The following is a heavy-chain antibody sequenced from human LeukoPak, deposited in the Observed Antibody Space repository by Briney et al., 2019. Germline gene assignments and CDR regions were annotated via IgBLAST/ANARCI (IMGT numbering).Heavy chain of an antibody. CDR3: ASLMGGYDFYDY. J-gene: IGHJ4*02. Sequence: GGSLRLSCAASGFTFSSYGMSWVRQAPGKGLEWVSSISSSSSYIYYADSVKGRFTISRDNAKNSLYLQMNSLRAEDTAVYYCASLMGGYDFYDYWGQGTLVTVSS. CDR2: ISSSSSYI. CDR1: GFTFSSYG. D-gene: IGHD5-12*01. V-gene: IGHV3-21*01.